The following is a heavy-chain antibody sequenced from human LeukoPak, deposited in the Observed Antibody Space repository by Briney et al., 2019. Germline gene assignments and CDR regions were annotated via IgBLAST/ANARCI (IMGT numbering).Heavy chain of an antibody. D-gene: IGHD3-10*01. CDR1: GFTFSSYA. V-gene: IGHV3-23*01. CDR2: ISGSGGST. J-gene: IGHJ4*02. CDR3: AKDSRYYYGSGRDYYFDY. Sequence: PGGSLRLSCAASGFTFSSYAMSWVRQAPGKGLEWVSAISGSGGSTYYADSVKGRFTISRDNSKNTPYLQMNSLRAEDTAVYYCAKDSRYYYGSGRDYYFDYWGQGTLVTVSS.